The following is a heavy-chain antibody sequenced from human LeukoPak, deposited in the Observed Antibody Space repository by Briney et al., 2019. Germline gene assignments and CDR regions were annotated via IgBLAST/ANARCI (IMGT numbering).Heavy chain of an antibody. Sequence: GGSLRLSCSTSGFTFSSYAMNWVRQAPGKGLEYVSGISGNGGSTHYADSVKGRFTISRDNSKNTLYLQMNSLRADDTALYYCAKAGYTSSWPFDYWGQGTLVTVSS. D-gene: IGHD6-13*01. V-gene: IGHV3-64*04. CDR1: GFTFSSYA. J-gene: IGHJ4*02. CDR3: AKAGYTSSWPFDY. CDR2: ISGNGGST.